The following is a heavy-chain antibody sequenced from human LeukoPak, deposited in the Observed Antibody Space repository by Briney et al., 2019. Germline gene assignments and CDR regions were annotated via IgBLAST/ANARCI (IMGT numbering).Heavy chain of an antibody. CDR3: AKHFCTGLDCSLFDS. CDR2: IRSAVETT. Sequence: QPGGSLRLSCAASGFTMSHYGVSWVRQAPGKGREWISGIRSAVETTHYADSVKGRFFISRDNSKNALSLQLNSLRPEDTALYYCAKHFCTGLDCSLFDSWGQGTLVTVSS. D-gene: IGHD3/OR15-3a*01. J-gene: IGHJ4*02. CDR1: GFTMSHYG. V-gene: IGHV3-23*01.